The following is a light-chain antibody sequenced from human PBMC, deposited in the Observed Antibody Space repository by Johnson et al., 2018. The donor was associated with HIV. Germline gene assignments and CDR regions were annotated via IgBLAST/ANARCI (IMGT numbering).Light chain of an antibody. CDR2: ENN. J-gene: IGLJ1*01. CDR1: SSNIGNNY. V-gene: IGLV1-51*02. Sequence: QSVLTQPPSVSAAPGQKVTISCYGSSSNIGNNYVSWYQQLPGTAPKLLIYENNKRPSGIPDRFSGSQSGTSATLGLTGLQTGDEADYYCGTWDSSLSAGVFGTGTKVTVL. CDR3: GTWDSSLSAGV.